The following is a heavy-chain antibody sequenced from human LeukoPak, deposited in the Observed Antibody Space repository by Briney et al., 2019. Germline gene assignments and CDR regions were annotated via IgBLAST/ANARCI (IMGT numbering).Heavy chain of an antibody. CDR3: ARAAPYCSSTSCYLFDY. CDR2: VRYDGSNK. Sequence: GGSLRLSCAASGFTFSSYGMHWVREAPCKGLEWVAFVRYDGSNKYYADSVKGRFTISRDNSKNTLYLQMNSLRAEDTAVYYCARAAPYCSSTSCYLFDYWGQGTLVTVSS. CDR1: GFTFSSYG. J-gene: IGHJ4*02. V-gene: IGHV3-30*02. D-gene: IGHD2-2*01.